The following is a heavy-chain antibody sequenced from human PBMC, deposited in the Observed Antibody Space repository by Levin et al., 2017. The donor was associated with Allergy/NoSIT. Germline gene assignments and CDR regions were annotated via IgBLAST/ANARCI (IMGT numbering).Heavy chain of an antibody. CDR1: GGSFSTYY. CDR2: INHSGST. CDR3: ARRRLYSSGWYGTFDY. D-gene: IGHD6-19*01. Sequence: SETLSLTCALYGGSFSTYYWSWIRQPPGKGLEWIGEINHSGSTNYSPSLKSRVTISIDTSKNQFSLKLSSVTAADTAVYYCARRRLYSSGWYGTFDYWGQGTLVTVSS. J-gene: IGHJ4*02. V-gene: IGHV4-34*01.